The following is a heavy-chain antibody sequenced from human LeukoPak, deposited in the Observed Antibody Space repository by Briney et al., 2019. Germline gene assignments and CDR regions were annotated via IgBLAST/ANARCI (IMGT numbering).Heavy chain of an antibody. CDR2: IKRKTDGGTT. J-gene: IGHJ4*02. D-gene: IGHD4-17*01. V-gene: IGHV3-15*01. Sequence: GGSLRLSCAASGFTISDAWMHWIRQAPGEGLEWVGRIKRKTDGGTTDYAAPVKGRFTISRDDSENILYLQMNSLQTEDTAFYYCVIDYGGGQGTLVTVSS. CDR1: GFTISDAW. CDR3: VIDYG.